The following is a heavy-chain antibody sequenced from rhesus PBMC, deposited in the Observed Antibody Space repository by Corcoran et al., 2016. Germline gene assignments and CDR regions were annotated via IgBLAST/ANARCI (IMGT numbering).Heavy chain of an antibody. CDR2: VDPEDGEA. Sequence: EVQLVQSGAEVKKPGASVKISCKASGYTFTDYYLHWVRQAPGKGLEWMGRVDPEDGEAIHPQKFQDRVTITADTSTDTAYMELSSLRSEDTAVYYCATGRVLGAAGPDSYFDYWGQGVLVTVSS. V-gene: IGHV1-111*02. D-gene: IGHD6-13*01. J-gene: IGHJ4*01. CDR1: GYTFTDYY. CDR3: ATGRVLGAAGPDSYFDY.